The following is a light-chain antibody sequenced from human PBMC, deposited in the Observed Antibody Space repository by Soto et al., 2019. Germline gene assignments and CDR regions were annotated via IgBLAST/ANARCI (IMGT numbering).Light chain of an antibody. CDR3: QRYNNWHPWT. Sequence: DIVLTQTPGTLSLSPGARSNLSCRASQRVGSNYLAWYQQKPGHPPRLLIHGASSRASGIPDRFSGSGSGTEFTLTISSLKSQDFAVYYCQRYNNWHPWTFGHGTKVDIK. J-gene: IGKJ1*01. CDR2: GAS. CDR1: QRVGSNY. V-gene: IGKV3-20*01.